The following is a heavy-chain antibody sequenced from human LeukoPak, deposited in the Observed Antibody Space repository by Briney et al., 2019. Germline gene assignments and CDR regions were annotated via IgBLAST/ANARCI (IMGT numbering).Heavy chain of an antibody. J-gene: IGHJ5*02. D-gene: IGHD2-21*02. V-gene: IGHV1-2*02. CDR1: GYTFTGYY. CDR2: INPNSGGT. Sequence: ASVKVSCKASGYTFTGYYMHWVRQAPGQGLEWMGWINPNSGGTNYAQKFQGRVTMTRDTSISTAYMELSRLGSDDTAVYYCATRPRWSGYCGGDCTNWFDPWGQGTLVTVSS. CDR3: ATRPRWSGYCGGDCTNWFDP.